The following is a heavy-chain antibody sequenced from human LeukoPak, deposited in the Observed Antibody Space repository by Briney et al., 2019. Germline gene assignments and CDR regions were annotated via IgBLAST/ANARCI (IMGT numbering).Heavy chain of an antibody. CDR3: ARGYYGSGSYLDY. V-gene: IGHV4-34*01. CDR1: GGSFSGYY. J-gene: IGHJ4*02. Sequence: SETLSLTCAVYGGSFSGYYRSWIRQPPGKGLEWIGEINHSGSTNYNPSLKSRVTISVDTSKNQFSLKLSSVTAADTAVYYCARGYYGSGSYLDYWGQETLVTVSS. D-gene: IGHD3-10*01. CDR2: INHSGST.